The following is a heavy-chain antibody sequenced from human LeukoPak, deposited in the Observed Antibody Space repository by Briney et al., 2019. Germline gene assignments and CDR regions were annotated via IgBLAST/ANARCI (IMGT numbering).Heavy chain of an antibody. V-gene: IGHV4-59*08. D-gene: IGHD4-17*01. Sequence: SETLSLTCSVSGGSISNYYWSWIRQPPGKGLESLGYINYSGTTNYNPSLKSPVTIPVDTSKNQFPLKLRSVTAADTGEYYCAIHGLYRDYGSHYYFDYWGQGTLVTVSS. CDR2: INYSGTT. CDR1: GGSISNYY. CDR3: AIHGLYRDYGSHYYFDY. J-gene: IGHJ4*02.